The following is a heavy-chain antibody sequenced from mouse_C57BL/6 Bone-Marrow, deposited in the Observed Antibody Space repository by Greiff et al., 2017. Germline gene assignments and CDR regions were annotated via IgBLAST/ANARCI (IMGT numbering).Heavy chain of an antibody. CDR2: IRSKSNNYAT. CDR3: VRQYYGSSFFDY. V-gene: IGHV10-1*01. D-gene: IGHD1-1*01. CDR1: GFSFNTYA. Sequence: EVQRVESGGGLVQPKGSLKLSCAASGFSFNTYAMNWVRQAPGKGLEWVARIRSKSNNYATYYADSVKDRFTISRDDSESMLYLQMNNLKTEDTAMYYCVRQYYGSSFFDYWGQGTTLTVSS. J-gene: IGHJ2*01.